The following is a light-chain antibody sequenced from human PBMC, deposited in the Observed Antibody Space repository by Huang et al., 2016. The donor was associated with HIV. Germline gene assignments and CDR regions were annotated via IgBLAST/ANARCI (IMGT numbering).Light chain of an antibody. J-gene: IGKJ2*01. CDR2: GAS. CDR3: QQYDNWAPYT. CDR1: QSVSSN. Sequence: EIVLTQSPATLSVSPGEGATLSCRASQSVSSNLAWYQQKPGQAPRLLIYGASNTATGIPVRFSGSGSGTEFTLTISSLQSEDFAVYYCQQYDNWAPYTFGQGTKLEIK. V-gene: IGKV3-15*01.